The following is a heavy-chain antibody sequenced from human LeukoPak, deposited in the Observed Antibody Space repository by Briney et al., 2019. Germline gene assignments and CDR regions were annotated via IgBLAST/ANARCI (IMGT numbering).Heavy chain of an antibody. CDR2: VNPNSGHT. CDR3: ARGAPGSYCSGGSCPYFDY. Sequence: GASVKVSCKASGYTFTSYDVNWVRQATGQGLEWMGWVNPNSGHTGYAQKFQGRVTMTTNTSISTAYMELSSLRSEDTAVHYCARGAPGSYCSGGSCPYFDYWGQGTLVSVSS. V-gene: IGHV1-8*01. CDR1: GYTFTSYD. J-gene: IGHJ4*02. D-gene: IGHD2-15*01.